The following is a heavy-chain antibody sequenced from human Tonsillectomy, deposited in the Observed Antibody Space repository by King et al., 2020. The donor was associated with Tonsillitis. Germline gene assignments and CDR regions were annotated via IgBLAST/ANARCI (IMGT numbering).Heavy chain of an antibody. CDR1: GGSFSGYY. J-gene: IGHJ4*02. CDR2: INHSEIT. V-gene: IGHV4-34*01. D-gene: IGHD5-18*01. Sequence: VQLQQWGAGLLKPSEPLSLTCAVYGGSFSGYYWSWIRQPPGKGLEWIGEINHSEITNYNPSLKSRVTISVDTSKNQFSLKLTSVTAADTAVYYCARGDYTYGRFDYWGQGTLVTVSS. CDR3: ARGDYTYGRFDY.